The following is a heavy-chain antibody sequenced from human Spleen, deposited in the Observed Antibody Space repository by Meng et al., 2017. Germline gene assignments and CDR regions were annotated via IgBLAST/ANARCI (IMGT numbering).Heavy chain of an antibody. CDR2: IDTAGDT. V-gene: IGHV3-13*01. CDR3: ARAWGQYCSGGSCYSEAYYYYYGMDV. D-gene: IGHD2-15*01. Sequence: GESLKISCAASGFTFSSYDMHWVRQATGKGLEWVSAIDTAGDTYYPGSVKGRFTISRENAKNSLYLQMNSLRAGDTAVYYCARAWGQYCSGGSCYSEAYYYYYGMDVWGQGTTVTVSS. J-gene: IGHJ6*02. CDR1: GFTFSSYD.